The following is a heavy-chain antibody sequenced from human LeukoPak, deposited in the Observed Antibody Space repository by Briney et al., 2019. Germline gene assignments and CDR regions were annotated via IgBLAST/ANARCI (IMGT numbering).Heavy chain of an antibody. J-gene: IGHJ4*02. CDR3: ARDRGYTQDY. CDR1: GFAFSTYW. CDR2: IQTDGSTT. D-gene: IGHD5-12*01. V-gene: IGHV3-74*01. Sequence: GSLRLSCAASGFAFSTYWMHRVRQAPGKGLVWVSHIQTDGSTTTYADSVKGRFTISRDNAKNTLYLQMNSLRAEDTAVYYCARDRGYTQDYWGQGTLVTVSS.